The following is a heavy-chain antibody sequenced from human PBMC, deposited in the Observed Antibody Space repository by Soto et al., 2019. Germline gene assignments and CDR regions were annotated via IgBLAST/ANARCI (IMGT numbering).Heavy chain of an antibody. CDR2: INHSGST. CDR1: GGSFSGYY. V-gene: IGHV4-34*01. Sequence: SETLSLTCAVYGGSFSGYYWSWIRQPPGKGLEWIGEINHSGSTNYNPSLKSRVTISVDTSKNQFSLKLSSVTAADTAVYYCARDGVSPFDPWGQGTLVTVSS. J-gene: IGHJ5*02. CDR3: ARDGVSPFDP. D-gene: IGHD3-3*01.